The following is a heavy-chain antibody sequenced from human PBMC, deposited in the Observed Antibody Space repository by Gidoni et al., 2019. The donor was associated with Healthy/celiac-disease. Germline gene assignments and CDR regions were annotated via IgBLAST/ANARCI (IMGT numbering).Heavy chain of an antibody. CDR2: ISGSGGST. Sequence: EVQLLESGGGLVQPGGSLRLSCAASGFTFSSYAMSWVRQAPGKGLEWVSAISGSGGSTYYADSVKGRFTISRDNSKNTLYLQMNSLRAEDTAVYYCAKVLPEGWLQFWAAFDIWGQGTMVTVSS. CDR3: AKVLPEGWLQFWAAFDI. D-gene: IGHD5-12*01. CDR1: GFTFSSYA. J-gene: IGHJ3*02. V-gene: IGHV3-23*01.